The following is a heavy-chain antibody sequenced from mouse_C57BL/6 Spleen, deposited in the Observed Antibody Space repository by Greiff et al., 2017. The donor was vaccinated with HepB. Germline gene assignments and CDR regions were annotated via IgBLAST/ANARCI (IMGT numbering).Heavy chain of an antibody. CDR1: GFTFSSYG. D-gene: IGHD2-4*01. Sequence: EVQLVESGGDLVKPGGSLKLSCAASGFTFSSYGMSWVRQTPDKRLEWVATISSGGSYTYYPDSVKGRFTISRDNAKNTLYLQRSSLKSEDTAMYYCARQDDYDGYAMDYWGQGTSVTVSS. CDR2: ISSGGSYT. J-gene: IGHJ4*01. CDR3: ARQDDYDGYAMDY. V-gene: IGHV5-6*01.